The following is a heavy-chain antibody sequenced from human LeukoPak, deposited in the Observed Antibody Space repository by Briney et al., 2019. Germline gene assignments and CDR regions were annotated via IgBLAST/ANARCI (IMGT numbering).Heavy chain of an antibody. CDR2: INPNSGGT. D-gene: IGHD2-2*01. V-gene: IGHV1-2*02. CDR1: GYTFTGYY. Sequence: GSVKVSCKASGYTFTGYYMHWVRQAPGQGLEWMGWINPNSGGTNYAQKFQGRVTMTRDTSISTAYMELSRLRSDDTAVYYCARGVFVVVPAFVDYWGQGTLVTVSS. CDR3: ARGVFVVVPAFVDY. J-gene: IGHJ4*02.